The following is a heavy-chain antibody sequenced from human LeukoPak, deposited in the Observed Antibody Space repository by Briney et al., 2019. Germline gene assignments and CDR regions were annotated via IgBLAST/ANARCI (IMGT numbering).Heavy chain of an antibody. CDR2: ISTYTGKS. CDR1: GYTFTSYG. D-gene: IGHD3-10*01. Sequence: ASVKVSCKASGYTFTSYGISWVRQAPGQGLEWMGWISTYTGKSNYAQKLQGRVTMTTDTSTTTVYMEMRSLRSDDTAVYYCARHKVHMIRGLILGPGSMDVWGKGTTVTASS. CDR3: ARHKVHMIRGLILGPGSMDV. V-gene: IGHV1-18*01. J-gene: IGHJ6*03.